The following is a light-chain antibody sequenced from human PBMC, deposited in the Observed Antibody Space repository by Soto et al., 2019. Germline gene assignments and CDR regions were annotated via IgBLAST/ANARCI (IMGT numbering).Light chain of an antibody. V-gene: IGLV2-14*01. J-gene: IGLJ1*01. CDR3: SSYTSISTYV. CDR2: DVR. Sequence: QSALAQPASVSGSPGQSITISCTGTSSDVGGYNFVSWYQQHPGKAPKLMIYDVRNRPSGVSNRFSGSKSVNTASLTISGLQAEDEAEYYCSSYTSISTYVFGTGIKVPVL. CDR1: SSDVGGYNF.